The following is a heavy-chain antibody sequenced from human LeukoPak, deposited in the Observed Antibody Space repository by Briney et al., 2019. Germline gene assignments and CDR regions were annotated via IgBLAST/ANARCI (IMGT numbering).Heavy chain of an antibody. J-gene: IGHJ4*02. CDR2: ISSSGSTI. Sequence: GGSLRLSCAASGFTFSIYWMSWVRQAPGKGLEWVSYISSSGSTIYYADSVKGRFTISRDNAKNSLYLQMNSLRAEDTAVYYCATDSFGVVIKDYWGQGTLVTVSS. D-gene: IGHD3-3*01. CDR1: GFTFSIYW. V-gene: IGHV3-48*04. CDR3: ATDSFGVVIKDY.